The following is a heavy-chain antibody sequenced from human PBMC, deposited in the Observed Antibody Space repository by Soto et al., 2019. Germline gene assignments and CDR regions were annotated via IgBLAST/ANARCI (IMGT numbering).Heavy chain of an antibody. CDR2: INAGNGNT. V-gene: IGHV1-3*01. D-gene: IGHD6-13*01. CDR1: GYTFTSYA. CDR3: ARMYSSSWYGDWEVWFDP. J-gene: IGHJ5*02. Sequence: ASVKVSCKASGYTFTSYAMHWVRQAPGQRLEWMGWINAGNGNTKYSQKFQGRVTITRDTSASTAYMELSSLRSEDTAVYYCARMYSSSWYGDWEVWFDPWGQGTLVTVSS.